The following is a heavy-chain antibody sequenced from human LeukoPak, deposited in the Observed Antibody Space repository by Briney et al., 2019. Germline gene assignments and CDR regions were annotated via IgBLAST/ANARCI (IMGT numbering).Heavy chain of an antibody. CDR3: ARDNWNYGRPFDY. J-gene: IGHJ4*02. CDR2: INPNSGGT. Sequence: ASVKVSCKASGYTFTGYYMHWVRQAPGQGLEWMGWINPNSGGTNYAQKFQGRVTMTRDTSISTAYMELSRLRSDDTAVYYCARDNWNYGRPFDYWGQGTLVTVSS. V-gene: IGHV1-2*02. CDR1: GYTFTGYY. D-gene: IGHD1-7*01.